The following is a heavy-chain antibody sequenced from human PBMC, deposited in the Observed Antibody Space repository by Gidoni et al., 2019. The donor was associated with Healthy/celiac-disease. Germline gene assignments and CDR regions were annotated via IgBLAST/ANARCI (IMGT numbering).Heavy chain of an antibody. CDR2: ISGSGGST. CDR1: GFTFRRYA. Sequence: EVQLLESGGGLVQPGGSLRISCAASGFTFRRYAMSWVRQAPGKGLEWVSAISGSGGSTYYADSVKGRFTISRDNSKNTLYLQMNSLRAEDTAVYYCAKDQDTYYYDSSGYCSFDYWGQGTLVTVSS. J-gene: IGHJ4*02. D-gene: IGHD3-22*01. V-gene: IGHV3-23*01. CDR3: AKDQDTYYYDSSGYCSFDY.